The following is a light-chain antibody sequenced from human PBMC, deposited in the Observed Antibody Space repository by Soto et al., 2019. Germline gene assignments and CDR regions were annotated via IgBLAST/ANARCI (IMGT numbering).Light chain of an antibody. V-gene: IGLV1-44*01. CDR1: SSNIGDNP. J-gene: IGLJ1*01. CDR3: AAWDDSLNAL. CDR2: IND. Sequence: QSVLTQPPSASGTPGQRITISCSGSSSNIGDNPVNWYQQLPGAAPKLLIYINDQRPSGVPDRFSGSKSGTSASLAISVLHPEDEADYYCAAWDDSLNALFGTGTKLTVL.